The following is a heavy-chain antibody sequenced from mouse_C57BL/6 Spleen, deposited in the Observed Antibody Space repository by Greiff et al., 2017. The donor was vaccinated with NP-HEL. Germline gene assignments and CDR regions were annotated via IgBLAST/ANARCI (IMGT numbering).Heavy chain of an antibody. CDR2: INPNYGTT. Sequence: VQLQQSGPELVKPGASVKISCKASGYSFTDYNMNWVKQSNGKSLEWIGVINPNYGTTSYNQKFKGKATLTVDQSSSTANMQLNSLTSEDSAVYYCAREGYYGSSWYFDVWGTGTTVTVSS. J-gene: IGHJ1*03. CDR3: AREGYYGSSWYFDV. V-gene: IGHV1-39*01. CDR1: GYSFTDYN. D-gene: IGHD1-1*01.